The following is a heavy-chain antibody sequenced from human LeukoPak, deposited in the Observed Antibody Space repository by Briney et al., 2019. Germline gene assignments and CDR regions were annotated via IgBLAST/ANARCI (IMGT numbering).Heavy chain of an antibody. CDR1: GYTFTGYY. Sequence: GASVKVSCKASGYTFTGYYIHWVRQAPGQGLGWMGWINPNTGGTDYAQKFQGRVTMTRDTSISTVYMELSRLTSDDTAVYYCARGVASAGAKYFDQWGQGTLVTVSS. J-gene: IGHJ4*02. CDR3: ARGVASAGAKYFDQ. V-gene: IGHV1-2*02. D-gene: IGHD6-13*01. CDR2: INPNTGGT.